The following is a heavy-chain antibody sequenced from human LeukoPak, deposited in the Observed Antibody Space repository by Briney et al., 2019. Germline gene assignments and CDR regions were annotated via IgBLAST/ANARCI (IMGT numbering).Heavy chain of an antibody. J-gene: IGHJ1*01. V-gene: IGHV3-23*01. Sequence: GGTLRLSCALSGFSFSSHGMNCVREAPEKGVEWVSGISPSGDITYYTDSVRGRFTISRDNFKNTLSLQVNSLRAEDTAMYYCAKDDDWGRYKHWGQGTLVTVSS. D-gene: IGHD3-16*01. CDR3: AKDDDWGRYKH. CDR2: ISPSGDIT. CDR1: GFSFSSHG.